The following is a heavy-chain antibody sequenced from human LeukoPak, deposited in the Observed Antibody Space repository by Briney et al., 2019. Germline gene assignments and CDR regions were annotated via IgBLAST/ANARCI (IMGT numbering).Heavy chain of an antibody. CDR2: INHSGST. CDR3: ATLYYFDY. V-gene: IGHV4-34*01. Sequence: SETLSLTCAVYGGSFSGYYWSWIRQPPGEGLEWIGEINHSGSTNYNPSLKSRVTISVDTSKNQFSLKLSSVTAADTAVYYCATLYYFDYWGQGTLVTVSS. CDR1: GGSFSGYY. D-gene: IGHD3-16*01. J-gene: IGHJ4*02.